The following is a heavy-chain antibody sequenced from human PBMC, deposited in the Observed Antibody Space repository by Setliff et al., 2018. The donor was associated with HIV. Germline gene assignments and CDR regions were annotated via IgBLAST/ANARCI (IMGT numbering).Heavy chain of an antibody. CDR1: GSTFADHF. CDR3: STNKRPMIRGVTAFDH. D-gene: IGHD3-10*01. Sequence: VASVKVSCTASGSTFADHFMYWVQQAPGKGLVYMGRVDPENGKTIYAEKFQGRLTITADTSTDTGYMELSSLTSHDTALYYCSTNKRPMIRGVTAFDHWGPGTLVTVSS. J-gene: IGHJ4*02. CDR2: VDPENGKT. V-gene: IGHV1-69-2*01.